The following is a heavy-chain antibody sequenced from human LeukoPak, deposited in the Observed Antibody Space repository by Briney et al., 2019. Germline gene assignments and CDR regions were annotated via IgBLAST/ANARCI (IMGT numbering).Heavy chain of an antibody. Sequence: GGSLRLSCTASGFSVSSNYMSWVRQAPGRGLDWVSTMYSGGGTYYQDSWKGRLPISKDNSKNRLYLQITSLRAEDTPVYYCARVEDTAKNAFDIWGQGTLVSVSS. J-gene: IGHJ3*02. CDR2: MYSGGGT. CDR1: GFSVSSNY. CDR3: ARVEDTAKNAFDI. D-gene: IGHD5-18*01. V-gene: IGHV3-53*01.